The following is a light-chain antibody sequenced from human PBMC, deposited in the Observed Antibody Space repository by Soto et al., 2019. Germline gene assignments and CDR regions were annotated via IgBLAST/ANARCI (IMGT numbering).Light chain of an antibody. CDR3: QHYDSARWT. CDR2: DAS. CDR1: QSVSSSH. J-gene: IGKJ1*01. V-gene: IGKV3-20*01. Sequence: EIVLTQSPDTLSLSPGETATLSCGASQSVSSSHIAWYHQRPGQAPRLLIYDASRRATGIPDRFSGSGSGTDFSLTISRLEPEDFAVYYCQHYDSARWTFGLGTKVDIK.